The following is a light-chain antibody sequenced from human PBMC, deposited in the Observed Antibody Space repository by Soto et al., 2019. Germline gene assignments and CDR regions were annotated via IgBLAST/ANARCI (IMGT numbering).Light chain of an antibody. J-gene: IGLJ1*01. CDR2: DVS. CDR1: SSDIGGYDY. V-gene: IGLV2-14*03. Sequence: QSALTQPASVSGSPGQSITISCTGTSSDIGGYDYVSWYQQHPGKAPKFLIYDVSNRPSGVSNRFSGSKSANTASLTISGLQAEDEADYYCGSYTSSSTLYVFGTGTKLTVL. CDR3: GSYTSSSTLYV.